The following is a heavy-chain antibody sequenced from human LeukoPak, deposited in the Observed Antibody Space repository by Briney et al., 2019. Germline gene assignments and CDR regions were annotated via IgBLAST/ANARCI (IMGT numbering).Heavy chain of an antibody. Sequence: SETLSLTCTVSGGSISSYYWSWIRQPPGKGLEWIGYIYYSGSTNYNPSLKSRVTISVDTSKNQFSLKLSSVTAADTAVYYRARREISSGYVYYFDYWGQGTLVTVSS. CDR1: GGSISSYY. CDR2: IYYSGST. V-gene: IGHV4-59*01. J-gene: IGHJ4*02. D-gene: IGHD3-22*01. CDR3: ARREISSGYVYYFDY.